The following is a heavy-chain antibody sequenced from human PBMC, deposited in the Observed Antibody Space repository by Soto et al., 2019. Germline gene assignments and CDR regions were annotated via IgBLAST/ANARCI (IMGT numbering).Heavy chain of an antibody. V-gene: IGHV4-4*07. Sequence: QVQLQESGPGLVKPSETLSLTCSVSGSSFSNFYWSWIRQPAGKGLEWIGRIYTSGATSYNPSLKSRVTMSVDTSQTQMSLNLRSVTAADTAVYYCARGGIQLSYAFDYCGQGILVSVSS. J-gene: IGHJ4*02. CDR3: ARGGIQLSYAFDY. CDR1: GSSFSNFY. D-gene: IGHD1-1*01. CDR2: IYTSGAT.